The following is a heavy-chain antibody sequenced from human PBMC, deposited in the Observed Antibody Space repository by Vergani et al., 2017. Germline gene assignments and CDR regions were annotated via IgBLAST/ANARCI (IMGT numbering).Heavy chain of an antibody. V-gene: IGHV1-46*01. Sequence: QVQLVQSGAEVKKPGASVKVSCKASGYTFTSYYMHWVRQAPGQGLEWMGIINPSGGSTSYAQKFQGRVTITADKSTSTAYMELSSLRSEDTAVYYCARDLAEGMDVWGKGTTVTVSS. CDR1: GYTFTSYY. CDR2: INPSGGST. CDR3: ARDLAEGMDV. J-gene: IGHJ6*04. D-gene: IGHD6-13*01.